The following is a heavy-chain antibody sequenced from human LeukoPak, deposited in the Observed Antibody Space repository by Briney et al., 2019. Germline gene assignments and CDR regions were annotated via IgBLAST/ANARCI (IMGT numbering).Heavy chain of an antibody. CDR3: AAESRQLGGDAFDI. V-gene: IGHV1-58*01. D-gene: IGHD6-6*01. CDR2: IVVGSGNT. Sequence: ASVKVSCKASGFTFTNSAVQWVRQARGQRLEWIGWIVVGSGNTNYAQKFQERVTITRDMSTSTAYMELSSLRSEDTAVYYCAAESRQLGGDAFDIWGQGTMVTVSS. CDR1: GFTFTNSA. J-gene: IGHJ3*02.